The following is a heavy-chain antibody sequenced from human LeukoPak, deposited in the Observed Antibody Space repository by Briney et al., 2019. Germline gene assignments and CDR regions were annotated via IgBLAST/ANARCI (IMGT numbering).Heavy chain of an antibody. J-gene: IGHJ4*02. D-gene: IGHD5/OR15-5a*01. V-gene: IGHV3-23*01. CDR2: VSASGAST. CDR3: AKSVSRKYDYDY. Sequence: PGGSLRLSCAVSGFTFSNYAVSWVRQAPGKGLEWVSGVSASGASTYYADSVKGRFTISRDNSKNTLYLQMNSLRAEDTAVYYCAKSVSRKYDYDYWGQGTLVTVSS. CDR1: GFTFSNYA.